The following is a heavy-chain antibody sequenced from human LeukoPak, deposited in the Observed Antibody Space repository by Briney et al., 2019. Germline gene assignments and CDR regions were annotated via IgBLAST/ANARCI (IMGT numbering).Heavy chain of an antibody. CDR3: VKEVPGTTIYH. D-gene: IGHD4-11*01. CDR1: GFIVSSNY. CDR2: VFRGDAT. J-gene: IGHJ4*02. Sequence: GGSLRLSCVASGFIVSSNYMSWVRQAPGKGLEWVSVVFRGDATYHADSVKGRFTISRDTSKNTVCLQMNSLTAEDTAVYYCVKEVPGTTIYHWGQGTLVTVSS. V-gene: IGHV3-66*01.